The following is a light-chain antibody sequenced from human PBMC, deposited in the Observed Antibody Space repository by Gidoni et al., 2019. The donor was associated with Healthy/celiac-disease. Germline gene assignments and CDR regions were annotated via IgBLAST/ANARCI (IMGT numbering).Light chain of an antibody. Sequence: DIQMTQSPSSLSASVVDRVTITCQASQDISNYLNWYQQKPGKAPKLLIYDASNLETGVPSRFSGSGSGTDFTFTISSLLPEDIATYYCQQYDNLPLTFGGGTKVEIK. J-gene: IGKJ4*01. CDR1: QDISNY. CDR3: QQYDNLPLT. V-gene: IGKV1-33*01. CDR2: DAS.